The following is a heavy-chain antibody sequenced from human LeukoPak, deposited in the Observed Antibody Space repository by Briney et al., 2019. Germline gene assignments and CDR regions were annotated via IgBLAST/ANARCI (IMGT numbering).Heavy chain of an antibody. CDR1: GFSVSGKF. CDR2: IHYDGKI. J-gene: IGHJ4*02. D-gene: IGHD2-21*01. CDR3: ASGDGYLQPY. Sequence: PGGSLRLSCAASGFSVSGKFMSWVRQAPGKGLEWVSIIHYDGKIRYAGSVGGRFTIYRDDSENTLFLQMNSLRVDDTAVYFCASGDGYLQPYWGQGTLVTDSS. V-gene: IGHV3-53*01.